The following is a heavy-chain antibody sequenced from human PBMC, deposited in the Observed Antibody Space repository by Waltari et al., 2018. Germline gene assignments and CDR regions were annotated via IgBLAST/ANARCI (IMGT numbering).Heavy chain of an antibody. J-gene: IGHJ1*01. D-gene: IGHD3-16*01. V-gene: IGHV4-4*07. CDR3: ARGYSDDGGEYFQH. CDR1: GVSIRDYY. Sequence: QVQLQESGPRLVEPWETLSLTCRISGVSIRDYYWSWIRQPAGKGLEFIGRFYTTGTTDYNPSLRSRATVSVDKSKNHFSLSLTSVTAADTAIYYCARGYSDDGGEYFQHWGQGTLVSVSS. CDR2: FYTTGTT.